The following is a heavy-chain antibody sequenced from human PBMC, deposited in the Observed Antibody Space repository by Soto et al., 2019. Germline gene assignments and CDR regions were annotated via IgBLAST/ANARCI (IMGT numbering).Heavy chain of an antibody. CDR2: IYHSGST. D-gene: IGHD3-16*01. J-gene: IGHJ4*02. V-gene: IGHV4-30-2*01. CDR3: ARGDRYGG. CDR1: GGSISSGGYS. Sequence: PSETLSLTCAVSGGSISSGGYSWSWIRQPPGKGLEWIGYIYHSGSTYYNPSLKSRVTISVDTSKNQFSLKLSSVTAADTAVYYGARGDRYGGWGQGTLVTVSS.